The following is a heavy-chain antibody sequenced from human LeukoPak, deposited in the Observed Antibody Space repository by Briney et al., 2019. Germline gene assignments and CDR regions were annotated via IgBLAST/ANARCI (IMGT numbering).Heavy chain of an antibody. V-gene: IGHV3-23*01. D-gene: IGHD3-22*01. J-gene: IGHJ4*02. Sequence: GGSLRLSCVASGFTFNSYAMSWVRQAPGRGLEWLSSISNSGGNIDYRNSVKGRFTISRDNSKNTLYLQMDSLGAEDTAVYYCANFACCHYDSESGYWGQGTLVTVSS. CDR3: ANFACCHYDSESGY. CDR1: GFTFNSYA. CDR2: ISNSGGNI.